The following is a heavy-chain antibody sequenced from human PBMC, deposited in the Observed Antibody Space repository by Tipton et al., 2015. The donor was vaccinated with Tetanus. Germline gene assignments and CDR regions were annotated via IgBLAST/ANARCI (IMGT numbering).Heavy chain of an antibody. CDR1: GYIFNNYW. Sequence: VQLVQSGGEVKKPGESLKISCKGSGYIFNNYWIGWVRQKPGTGLAWMGIIYPCDSDTRYSPSFQVQVTISVDKSINTAYLQWSSLKASDTSMFYCARAHCTDGVCNFDFWGQGALVTVAS. J-gene: IGHJ4*02. CDR3: ARAHCTDGVCNFDF. D-gene: IGHD2-8*01. CDR2: IYPCDSDT. V-gene: IGHV5-51*01.